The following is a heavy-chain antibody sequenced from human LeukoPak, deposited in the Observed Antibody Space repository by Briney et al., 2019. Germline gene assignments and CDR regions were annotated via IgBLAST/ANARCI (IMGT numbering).Heavy chain of an antibody. CDR1: GFTFSTYW. D-gene: IGHD2-21*02. Sequence: GRPLRLSCAPSGFTFSTYWMGWVRQAPGKGLERLANINQGGSEKYYVDSVKGRFTISRDNAKNSLFLQMNSLRAEDTAVYYCARDVGDLWGQGTLVTVSS. V-gene: IGHV3-7*01. CDR2: INQGGSEK. J-gene: IGHJ4*02. CDR3: ARDVGDL.